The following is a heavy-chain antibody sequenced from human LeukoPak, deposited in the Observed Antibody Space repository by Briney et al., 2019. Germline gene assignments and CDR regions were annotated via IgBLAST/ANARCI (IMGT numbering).Heavy chain of an antibody. CDR2: INPSGGST. J-gene: IGHJ4*02. CDR1: GYTFTIYY. D-gene: IGHD6-19*01. CDR3: ARDYSSGWYASD. V-gene: IGHV1-46*01. Sequence: ASVKVSFKASGYTFTIYYMHWVRHAPGQGLEWMGIINPSGGSTSYSQKFQGRVTMTRDMSTSTVYMGLSSLRSEDTAVYYCARDYSSGWYASDWGQGTLVTVSS.